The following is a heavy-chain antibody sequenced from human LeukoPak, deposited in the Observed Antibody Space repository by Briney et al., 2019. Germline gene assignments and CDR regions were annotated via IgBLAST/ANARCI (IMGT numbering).Heavy chain of an antibody. V-gene: IGHV6-1*01. J-gene: IGHJ4*02. CDR1: GDSVSSKSAA. D-gene: IGHD1-26*01. Sequence: SQTLSLTCAISGDSVSSKSAAWNWIRQSPSRGLEWLGRTYYRSKWYNDYAVSVKSRITVTPDTCKNQFSLQLNSVTPEDTAVYYCARDPLGEIYFDYWGQGTLVTVSS. CDR3: ARDPLGEIYFDY. CDR2: TYYRSKWYN.